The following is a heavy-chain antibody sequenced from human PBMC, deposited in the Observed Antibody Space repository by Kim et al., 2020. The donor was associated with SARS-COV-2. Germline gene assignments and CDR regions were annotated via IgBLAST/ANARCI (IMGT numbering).Heavy chain of an antibody. Sequence: SGPTLVNPTQTLTLTCTFSGFSLSTSGVGVGWIRQPPGKALEWLALIYWDDDKRYSPSLKSRLTITKDTSKNQVVLTMTNMDPVDTATYYCAHKIPILTGPPYYYYGMDVWGQGTTVTVSS. CDR2: IYWDDDK. D-gene: IGHD3-9*01. CDR3: AHKIPILTGPPYYYYGMDV. CDR1: GFSLSTSGVG. V-gene: IGHV2-5*02. J-gene: IGHJ6*02.